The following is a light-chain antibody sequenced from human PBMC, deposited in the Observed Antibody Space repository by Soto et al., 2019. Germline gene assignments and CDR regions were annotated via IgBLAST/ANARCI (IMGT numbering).Light chain of an antibody. J-gene: IGLJ1*01. CDR1: SGFVGSFSL. Sequence: QSVLAQPASVSGSPGQSITISCTGTSGFVGSFSLVSLYQQHPWNAPKVIISXGXRRPSGVPDRFSGSTSVNSASLTISGLQADDEADYYCCLYIGATTYVFGTGTKVTVL. V-gene: IGLV2-23*01. CDR3: CLYIGATTYV. CDR2: XGX.